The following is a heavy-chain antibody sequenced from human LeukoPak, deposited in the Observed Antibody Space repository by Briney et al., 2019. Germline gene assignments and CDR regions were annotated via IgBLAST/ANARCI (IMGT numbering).Heavy chain of an antibody. CDR2: ISGSGGST. V-gene: IGHV3-23*01. CDR1: GFTFSSYA. Sequence: GGSLRLSCAASGFTFSSYAMSWVRQAPGKGLEWVSAISGSGGSTYYADPVKGRFTISRDNSKNTLYLQMNSLRAEDTAVYYGAKGRARGVITVPFDYWGQGTLVTVSS. D-gene: IGHD3-10*01. CDR3: AKGRARGVITVPFDY. J-gene: IGHJ4*02.